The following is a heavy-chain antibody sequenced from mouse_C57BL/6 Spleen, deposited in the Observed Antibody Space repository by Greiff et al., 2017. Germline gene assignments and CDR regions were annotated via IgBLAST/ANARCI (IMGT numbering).Heavy chain of an antibody. D-gene: IGHD2-5*01. V-gene: IGHV1-72*01. CDR1: GYTFTSYW. CDR3: AGSYYSNYGYFDY. CDR2: IDPNSGGT. J-gene: IGHJ2*01. Sequence: VKLQQPGAELVKPGASVKLSCKASGYTFTSYWMHWVKQRPGRGLEWIGRIDPNSGGTKYNEKFKSKATLTVDKPSSTAYMQLSSLTSEDSAVYYCAGSYYSNYGYFDYWGQGTTLTVSS.